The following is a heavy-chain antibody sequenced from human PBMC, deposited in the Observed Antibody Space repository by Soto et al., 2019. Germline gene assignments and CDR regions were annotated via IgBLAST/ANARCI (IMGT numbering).Heavy chain of an antibody. Sequence: EVQLVESGGGLVQPGGSLRLSCAASGFTVSSNYMSWVRQAPGKGLEWVSVIYSGGSTYYADAVKGRFTISRDHSKNTLYRQMNSLRAEDTAVYYGGRARTPSDFLSGYFPWYFDYWGQGTLVTVSS. J-gene: IGHJ4*02. D-gene: IGHD3-3*01. CDR3: GRARTPSDFLSGYFPWYFDY. CDR2: IYSGGST. V-gene: IGHV3-66*01. CDR1: GFTVSSNY.